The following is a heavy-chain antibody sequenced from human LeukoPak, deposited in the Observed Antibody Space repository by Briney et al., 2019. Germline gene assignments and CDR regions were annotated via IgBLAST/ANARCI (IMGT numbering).Heavy chain of an antibody. V-gene: IGHV3-64*01. CDR2: ISSNGGST. J-gene: IGHJ3*02. Sequence: GGSLRLSCAASGFTFSSYAMHWVRQAPGKGLEYASTISSNGGSTYYANSVKGRFTISRDNSKNTLYLQMGSLRAEDMAVYYCARALTFYYSDAFDIWGQGTMVTVSS. CDR1: GFTFSSYA. CDR3: ARALTFYYSDAFDI. D-gene: IGHD3-22*01.